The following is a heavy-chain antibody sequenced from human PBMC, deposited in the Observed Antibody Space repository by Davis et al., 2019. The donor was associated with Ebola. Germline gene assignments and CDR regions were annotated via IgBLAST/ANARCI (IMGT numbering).Heavy chain of an antibody. CDR1: GFTFSSYA. CDR2: ISGSGGST. V-gene: IGHV3-23*01. J-gene: IGHJ5*02. D-gene: IGHD3-22*01. CDR3: ARDEGYYYDSTRWFDP. Sequence: GESLKISCAASGFTFSSYAMSWVRQAPGKGLEWVSAISGSGGSTYYADSVKGRFTISRDNSKNTLYLQMNSLSAEDTAVYYCARDEGYYYDSTRWFDPWGQGTLVTVSS.